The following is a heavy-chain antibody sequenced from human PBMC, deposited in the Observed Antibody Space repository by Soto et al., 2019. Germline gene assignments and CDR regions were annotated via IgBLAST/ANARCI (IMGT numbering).Heavy chain of an antibody. CDR2: IYYSGST. CDR3: ARVRRDYYDLYYFDY. J-gene: IGHJ4*02. Sequence: SETLSLTCTVSGGSISSYYWSWIRQPPGKGLEWIGYIYYSGSTNYNPSLKSRVTISVDTSKNQFSLKLSSVTAADTAVYYCARVRRDYYDLYYFDYWGQGTLVTVSS. D-gene: IGHD3-22*01. V-gene: IGHV4-59*01. CDR1: GGSISSYY.